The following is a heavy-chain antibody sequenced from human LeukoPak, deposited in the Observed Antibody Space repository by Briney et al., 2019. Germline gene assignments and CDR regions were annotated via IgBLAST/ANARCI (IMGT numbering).Heavy chain of an antibody. CDR1: GGSNSSYY. J-gene: IGHJ4*02. CDR2: IYYSGST. CDR3: ARHMGDGYSSFDY. Sequence: SETLSLTCTVSGGSNSSYYRSWIRQPPGKGLEWTGYIYYSGSTNYNPSLKSRVTISVDTSNNQFSLKLSSVTAAHTAVYYWARHMGDGYSSFDYWGQGTLVTVSS. V-gene: IGHV4-59*08. D-gene: IGHD5-24*01.